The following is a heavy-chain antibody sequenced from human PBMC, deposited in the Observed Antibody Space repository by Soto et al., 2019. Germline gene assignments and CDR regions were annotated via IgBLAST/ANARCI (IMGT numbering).Heavy chain of an antibody. CDR2: INHSGST. V-gene: IGHV4-34*01. J-gene: IGHJ6*02. CDR3: ARGYSYGYLVIDYYGMDV. CDR1: GGSLSGYY. D-gene: IGHD5-18*01. Sequence: SETLSLTCAVYGGSLSGYYWSWIRQPPGKGLEWIGEINHSGSTNYNPSLKSRVTISVDTSKNQFSLKLSSVTAADTAVYYCARGYSYGYLVIDYYGMDVWGQGTTVTVSS.